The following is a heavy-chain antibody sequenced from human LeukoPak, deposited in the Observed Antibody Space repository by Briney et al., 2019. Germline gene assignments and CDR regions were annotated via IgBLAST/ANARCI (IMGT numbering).Heavy chain of an antibody. Sequence: GGSLRLSCAASGFTVSSNYMSWVRQAPGKGLEWVANINQDGSEKHHVDSVKGRFTVSRDNARNSLFLQMNSLRAEDTSVYYCARDYRSSWYVRGQGTLVTVSS. CDR1: GFTVSSNY. J-gene: IGHJ4*02. V-gene: IGHV3-7*03. CDR2: INQDGSEK. CDR3: ARDYRSSWYV. D-gene: IGHD6-13*01.